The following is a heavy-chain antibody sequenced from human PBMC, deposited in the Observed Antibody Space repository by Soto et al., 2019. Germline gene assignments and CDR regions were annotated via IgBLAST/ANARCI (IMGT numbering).Heavy chain of an antibody. CDR1: GFTFSSYG. V-gene: IGHV3-30*18. D-gene: IGHD3-22*01. CDR2: ISYDGSNK. Sequence: QVQLVESGGGVVQPGRSLRLSCAASGFTFSSYGMHWVRQAPGKGLEWVAVISYDGSNKYYADSVKGRFTISRDNSKHTLYLQMNSRRAEDPAVYYCAKDHGVGDSSGYPTPAFYWGQGTLVTVSS. J-gene: IGHJ4*02. CDR3: AKDHGVGDSSGYPTPAFY.